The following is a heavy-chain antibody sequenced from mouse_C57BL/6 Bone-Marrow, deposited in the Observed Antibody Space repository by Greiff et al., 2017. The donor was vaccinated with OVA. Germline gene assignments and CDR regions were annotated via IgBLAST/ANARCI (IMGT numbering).Heavy chain of an antibody. J-gene: IGHJ2*01. CDR1: GYTFTSYT. D-gene: IGHD1-1*01. V-gene: IGHV1-4*01. CDR3: ARGGYYYCSTWYFDY. CDR2: INPSSGYT. Sequence: QVQLKQSGAELARPGASVKMSCKASGYTFTSYTMHWVKQRPGQGLEWIGYINPSSGYTKYNQKFQDKATLTADKSSSSAYMQLSSLTSEDSGVYYCARGGYYYCSTWYFDYWGQGTTLTVSS.